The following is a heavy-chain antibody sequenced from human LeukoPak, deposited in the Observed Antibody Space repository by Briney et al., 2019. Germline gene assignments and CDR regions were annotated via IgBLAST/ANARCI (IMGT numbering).Heavy chain of an antibody. CDR2: INSDGSST. J-gene: IGHJ3*02. D-gene: IGHD1-1*01. CDR1: GFTFSSYW. Sequence: PGGSLRLSCAASGFTFSSYWMHWVRQAPGKGLAWVSRINSDGSSTRYADSVKGRFTISRDNAKNTLYLQMNSLRAEDTAVYHCARMQLDHDAFDIWGQGTMVTVSS. V-gene: IGHV3-74*01. CDR3: ARMQLDHDAFDI.